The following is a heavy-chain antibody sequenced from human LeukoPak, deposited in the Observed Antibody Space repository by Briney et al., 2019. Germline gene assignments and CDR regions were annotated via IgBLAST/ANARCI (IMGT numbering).Heavy chain of an antibody. CDR1: GYTFTSYG. CDR2: ISAYNGNT. D-gene: IGHD2-15*01. J-gene: IGHJ6*02. Sequence: ASVKVSCTASGYTFTSYGISWVRQAPGQGLEWMGWISAYNGNTNYAQKLQGRVTMTTDTSTSTAYMELRSLRSDDTAVYYCARDCGGGSCTDYYYYYGMDVWGQGTTVTVSS. CDR3: ARDCGGGSCTDYYYYYGMDV. V-gene: IGHV1-18*01.